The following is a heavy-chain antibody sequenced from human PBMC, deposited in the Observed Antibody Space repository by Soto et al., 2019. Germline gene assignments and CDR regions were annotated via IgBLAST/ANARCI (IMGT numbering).Heavy chain of an antibody. J-gene: IGHJ4*02. CDR3: ARVSGSYAFDY. D-gene: IGHD1-26*01. CDR1: GFTFSDHY. CDR2: IRNKANSYTT. Sequence: PGGSLRLSCAASGFTFSDHYMDWVRQAPGKGLEWVGRIRNKANSYTTEYAASVKGRFTISRDESKSSLYLQMNSLKTEDTAVYYCARVSGSYAFDYWGQGTLVTVSS. V-gene: IGHV3-72*01.